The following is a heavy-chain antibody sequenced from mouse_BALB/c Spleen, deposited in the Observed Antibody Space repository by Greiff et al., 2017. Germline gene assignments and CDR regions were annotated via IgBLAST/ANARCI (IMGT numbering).Heavy chain of an antibody. CDR3: ARAAYDYDGDY. CDR2: IDPANGNT. V-gene: IGHV14-3*02. J-gene: IGHJ4*01. CDR1: GFNIKDTY. D-gene: IGHD2-4*01. Sequence: EVQLQQSGAELVKPGASVKLSCTASGFNIKDTYMHWVKQRPEQGLEWIGRIDPANGNTKYDPKFQGKATITADTSSNTAYLQLSSLTPEDTAVYYCARAAYDYDGDYWGQGTSVTVSS.